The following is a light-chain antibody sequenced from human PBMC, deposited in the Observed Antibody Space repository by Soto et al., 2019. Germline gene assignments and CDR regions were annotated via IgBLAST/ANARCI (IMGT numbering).Light chain of an antibody. J-gene: IGLJ3*02. CDR1: SSNIGTTA. CDR2: SND. CDR3: AAWDNSLYVPV. V-gene: IGLV1-44*01. Sequence: QSVLTQPPSASGTPGQRVTISCSGSSSNIGTTAVNWYQHLPGTATKLLIHSNDQRPSGVPDRFSGSKSGTSASLAISGLQSADEADYYCAAWDNSLYVPVFCGGTKVTVL.